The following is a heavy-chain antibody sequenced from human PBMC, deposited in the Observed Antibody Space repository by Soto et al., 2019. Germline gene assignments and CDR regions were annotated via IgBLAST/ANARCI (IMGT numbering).Heavy chain of an antibody. CDR3: AKELSGESHGKMVRGVILRYYYYMDV. Sequence: GGSLRLSCAASGFTFSSYGMHWVRQAPGKGLEWVAVISYDGSNKYYADSVKGRFTISRDNSKNTLYLQMNSLRAEDTAVYYCAKELSGESHGKMVRGVILRYYYYMDVWGKGTTVTVSS. V-gene: IGHV3-30*18. CDR2: ISYDGSNK. J-gene: IGHJ6*03. D-gene: IGHD3-10*01. CDR1: GFTFSSYG.